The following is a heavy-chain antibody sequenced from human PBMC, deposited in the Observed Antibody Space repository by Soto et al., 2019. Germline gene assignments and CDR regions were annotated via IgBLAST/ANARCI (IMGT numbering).Heavy chain of an antibody. CDR2: IKQDGSEK. J-gene: IGHJ4*02. Sequence: EVQLVESGGNLVQPGGSLRLSCVVSGFTFNNYWMSWVRKAPGKGLEWVANIKQDGSEKHYLDSVKGRFTISRDDAKNSLYLQMNNLRAEDTAMYFCARYSGNDCIDYWGQGTLVTVSS. D-gene: IGHD5-12*01. CDR3: ARYSGNDCIDY. V-gene: IGHV3-7*04. CDR1: GFTFNNYW.